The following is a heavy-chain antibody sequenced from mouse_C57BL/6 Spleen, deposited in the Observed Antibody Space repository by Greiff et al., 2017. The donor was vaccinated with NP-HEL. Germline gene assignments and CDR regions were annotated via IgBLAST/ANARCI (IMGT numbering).Heavy chain of an antibody. V-gene: IGHV1-81*01. D-gene: IGHD4-1*01. CDR2: IYPRSGNT. Sequence: QVQLQQSGAELARPGASVKLSCKASGYTFTSYGISWVKQRTGQGLEWIGEIYPRSGNTYYNEKFKGKATLTADKSSSTAYMELRSLTSEDSAVYFCARERLGRDYFDYWGQGTTLTVSS. J-gene: IGHJ2*01. CDR1: GYTFTSYG. CDR3: ARERLGRDYFDY.